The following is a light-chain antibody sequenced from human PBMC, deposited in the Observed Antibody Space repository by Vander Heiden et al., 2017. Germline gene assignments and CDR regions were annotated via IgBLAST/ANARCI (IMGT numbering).Light chain of an antibody. V-gene: IGKV3-11*01. J-gene: IGKJ2*01. CDR2: DG. CDR1: QRVSSY. CDR3: QRCSTWPIT. Sequence: EIVLTQSPATLSLSPGERATLSCRASQRVSSYLAWYQQKPGQAPRLLIYDGYRASATDFTLTISILDPEDFTVYYCQRCSTWPITFGQGTRLEIK.